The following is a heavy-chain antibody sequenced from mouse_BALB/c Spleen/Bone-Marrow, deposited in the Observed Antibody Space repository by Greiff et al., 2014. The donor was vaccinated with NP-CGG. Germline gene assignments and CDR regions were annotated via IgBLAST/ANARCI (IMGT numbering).Heavy chain of an antibody. J-gene: IGHJ4*01. CDR1: GYAFSSSW. V-gene: IGHV1-82*01. D-gene: IGHD1-1*01. CDR2: IYPGDGDT. CDR3: ARSAYYGSSYGAMDY. Sequence: VQLQQSGPELVKPGASVKISCTGSGYAFSSSWMNWMKQRPGQGLEWIGRIYPGDGDTNSNGRFKGKATLTADRSSNTAYMQLGSLTSVDSAVYFCARSAYYGSSYGAMDYWGQGASVTVSS.